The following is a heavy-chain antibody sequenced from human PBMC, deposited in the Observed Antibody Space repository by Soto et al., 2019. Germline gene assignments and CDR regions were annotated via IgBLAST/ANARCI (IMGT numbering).Heavy chain of an antibody. Sequence: ASVKVSCKASGHTFTSYGISWVRQAPGQGLEWMGWISAYNGNTNYAQKLQGRVTMTTDTSTSTAYMELRSLRSDDTAVYYCARDGGQWLVQYYFDYWGQGTLVTVS. CDR1: GHTFTSYG. D-gene: IGHD6-19*01. V-gene: IGHV1-18*04. CDR3: ARDGGQWLVQYYFDY. J-gene: IGHJ4*02. CDR2: ISAYNGNT.